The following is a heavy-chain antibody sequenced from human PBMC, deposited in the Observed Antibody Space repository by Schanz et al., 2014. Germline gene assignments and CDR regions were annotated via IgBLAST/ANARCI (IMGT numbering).Heavy chain of an antibody. CDR2: IYSGGST. J-gene: IGHJ3*01. CDR1: GFTVSSNY. Sequence: EVQLVESGGGLVQPGGSLRLSCAASGFTVSSNYMSWVRQAPGKGLEWVSVIYSGGSTQYADSVKGRFIISRDSSKNTLFLQMNSLRAEDTAVYFCARDRGRDGYNLAFDVWGQGTLVTVSS. CDR3: ARDRGRDGYNLAFDV. D-gene: IGHD5-12*01. V-gene: IGHV3-66*01.